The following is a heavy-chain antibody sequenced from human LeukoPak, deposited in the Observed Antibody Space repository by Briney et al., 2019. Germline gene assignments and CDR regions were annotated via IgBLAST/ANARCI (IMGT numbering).Heavy chain of an antibody. CDR2: IYYSGST. Sequence: SETLSLTCSVSGGSISSYYWSWIRQPPGKGLEWIGYIYYSGSTNYNPSLKSRVTISVDTSKNQFSLKLSSVTAADTAVYYCARDSYGFNYFDYWGQGTLVTVSS. CDR3: ARDSYGFNYFDY. J-gene: IGHJ4*02. CDR1: GGSISSYY. V-gene: IGHV4-59*01. D-gene: IGHD5-18*01.